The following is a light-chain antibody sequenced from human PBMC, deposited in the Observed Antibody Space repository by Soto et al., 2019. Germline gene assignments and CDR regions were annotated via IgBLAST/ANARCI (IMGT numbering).Light chain of an antibody. V-gene: IGLV2-14*01. CDR1: SSDVGGYNY. Sequence: SVLTRPASVSGSAGQSITISCTGTSSDVGGYNYVSWYQQHPGKAPKLMIYDVSNRPSGVSNRFSGSKSGNTASLTISGLQAEDEADYYCSSYTSSSTLFGTGTKVTVL. CDR2: DVS. CDR3: SSYTSSSTL. J-gene: IGLJ1*01.